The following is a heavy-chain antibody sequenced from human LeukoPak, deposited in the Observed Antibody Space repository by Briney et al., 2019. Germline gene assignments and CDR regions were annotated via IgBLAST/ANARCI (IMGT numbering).Heavy chain of an antibody. D-gene: IGHD3-10*02. V-gene: IGHV4-4*07. CDR3: ARITMSVAFDI. CDR1: GGSISSYY. Sequence: NTSETLSLTCTVSGGSISSYYWSWIRQPAGKGLEWIGRIYTSGSTNYDPSLKSRVTMSVDTSKNQFSLKLSSVTAADTAVYYCARITMSVAFDIWGQGTMVTVSS. CDR2: IYTSGST. J-gene: IGHJ3*02.